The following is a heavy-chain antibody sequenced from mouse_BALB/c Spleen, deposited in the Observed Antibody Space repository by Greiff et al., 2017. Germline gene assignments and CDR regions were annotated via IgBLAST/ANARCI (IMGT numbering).Heavy chain of an antibody. CDR2: IWSGGST. J-gene: IGHJ4*01. CDR3: AGRYAYAMDY. Sequence: VHLVESGPGLVQPSQSLSITCTVSGFSLTSYGVHWVRQSPGKGLEWLGVIWSGGSTDYNAAFISRLSISKDNSKSQVFFKMNSLQANDTAIYYCAGRYAYAMDYWGQGTSVTVSS. V-gene: IGHV2-2*02. D-gene: IGHD2-14*01. CDR1: GFSLTSYG.